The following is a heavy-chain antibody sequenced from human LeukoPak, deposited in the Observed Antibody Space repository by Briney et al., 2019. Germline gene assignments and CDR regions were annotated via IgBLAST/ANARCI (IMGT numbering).Heavy chain of an antibody. Sequence: QPGGSLRLSCAASGFTFNNYAMYWVRQAPGKGLEWVAGVFGSGGSAHYTDSVKGRFTISRDNSKNTLYLQMNSLRAEDTAVYYCAKADQQQLPPYYFDYWGQGTLVTVSS. D-gene: IGHD6-13*01. J-gene: IGHJ4*02. CDR3: AKADQQQLPPYYFDY. V-gene: IGHV3-23*01. CDR1: GFTFNNYA. CDR2: VFGSGGSA.